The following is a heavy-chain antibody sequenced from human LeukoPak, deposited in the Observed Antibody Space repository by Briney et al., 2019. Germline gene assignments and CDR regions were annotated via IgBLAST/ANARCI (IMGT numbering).Heavy chain of an antibody. D-gene: IGHD2-2*01. CDR3: ARLRPLLYCSSTSCLIFDY. V-gene: IGHV4-39*01. J-gene: IGHJ4*02. Sequence: PSETLSLTCTVSGGSISSSSYYWGWIRQPPGKGLEWIGSIYYSGSTYYNPSLKSRVTISVDTSKNQFSLKLSSVTAADTAVYYCARLRPLLYCSSTSCLIFDYWGQGTLVTVSS. CDR1: GGSISSSSYY. CDR2: IYYSGST.